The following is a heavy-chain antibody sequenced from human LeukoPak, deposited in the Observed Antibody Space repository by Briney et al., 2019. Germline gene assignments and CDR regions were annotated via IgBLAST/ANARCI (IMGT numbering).Heavy chain of an antibody. V-gene: IGHV3-15*01. CDR3: TTALSSFFSSGWFYFDY. CDR2: IKSKTDGGTT. CDR1: GFTFNNYA. J-gene: IGHJ4*02. D-gene: IGHD6-19*01. Sequence: GALRLSCAASGFTFNNYAMSWVRQAPGKGLEWVGRIKSKTDGGTTDYAAPVKGRFTISRDDSKNTLYLQMNSLKTEDTAVYYCTTALSSFFSSGWFYFDYWGQGTLVTVSS.